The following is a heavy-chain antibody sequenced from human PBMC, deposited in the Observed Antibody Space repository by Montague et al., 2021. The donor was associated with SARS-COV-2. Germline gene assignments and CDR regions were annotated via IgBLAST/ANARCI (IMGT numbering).Heavy chain of an antibody. CDR2: IFHSGIT. CDR3: ARGRLVGDSSSWYYFDY. V-gene: IGHV4-4*02. J-gene: IGHJ4*02. Sequence: SETLSLTCAVSGGSINTNNWWTWVRQPPGEGLEWIGQIFHSGITXXNPXXXSRVTISVDKSKNQFSLRLRSVTAADTAVYYCARGRLVGDSSSWYYFDYWGQGTLVAVSS. CDR1: GGSINTNNW. D-gene: IGHD6-13*01.